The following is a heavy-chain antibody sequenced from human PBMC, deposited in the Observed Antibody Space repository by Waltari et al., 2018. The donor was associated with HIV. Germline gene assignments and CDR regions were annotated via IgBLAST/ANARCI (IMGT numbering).Heavy chain of an antibody. CDR3: ARGWSTSSFGP. Sequence: QVQLVQSGSELKKPGAAVKVYSKASGYNFTTYAIQWVRQAPGHGLEWMGWINTKTGNPTYAQGFTGRFVFSLDTSVSTAYLQISSLKAEDTAVYYCARGWSTSSFGPWGQGTLVTVSS. CDR2: INTKTGNP. J-gene: IGHJ5*02. CDR1: GYNFTTYA. V-gene: IGHV7-4-1*02. D-gene: IGHD2-2*01.